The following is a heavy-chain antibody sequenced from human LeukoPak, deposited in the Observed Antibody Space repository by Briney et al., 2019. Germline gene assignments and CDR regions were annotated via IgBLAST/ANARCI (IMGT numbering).Heavy chain of an antibody. CDR2: IYYSGST. CDR1: GSSISSYY. CDR3: ARDGGVVVPTAPAVFDI. Sequence: SETLSLTCIVSGSSISSYYWSWIRQPPGKGLEWIGYIYYSGSTNYNPSLKSRVTISVDTSKNQFSLKLSSVTAADTAVYYCARDGGVVVPTAPAVFDIWGQGTMVTVS. V-gene: IGHV4-59*12. J-gene: IGHJ3*02. D-gene: IGHD2-2*01.